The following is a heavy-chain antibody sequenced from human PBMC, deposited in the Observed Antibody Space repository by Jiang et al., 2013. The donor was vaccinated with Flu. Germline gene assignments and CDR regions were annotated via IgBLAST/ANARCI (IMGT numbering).Heavy chain of an antibody. CDR1: LQFYQLL. CDR3: AIGDDYIGLDV. CDR2: LHPGNSNT. Sequence: KKPGESLENLLSGFWLQFYQLLDHLGAQTPGKGLEWMATLHPGNSNTKYSPSFEGQVTISGDRYTRTAYLQWSSLKASDTAIYFCAIGDDYIGLDVWGQGTSVTVSS. D-gene: IGHD5-12*01. J-gene: IGHJ6*02. V-gene: IGHV5-51*03.